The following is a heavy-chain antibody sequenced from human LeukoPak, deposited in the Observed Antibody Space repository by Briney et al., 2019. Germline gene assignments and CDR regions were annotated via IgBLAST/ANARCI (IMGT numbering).Heavy chain of an antibody. J-gene: IGHJ6*02. Sequence: GGSLRLSCAASGFTFSSYAMSWVRQAPGKGLEWVSAISGSGGSTYYADSVKGRFTISRDNSKNTLYLQMNSLRAEDTAVYYCGRWLLESANLMNDYYYYGMDVWGQGTTVTVSS. CDR2: ISGSGGST. D-gene: IGHD3-22*01. V-gene: IGHV3-23*01. CDR1: GFTFSSYA. CDR3: GRWLLESANLMNDYYYYGMDV.